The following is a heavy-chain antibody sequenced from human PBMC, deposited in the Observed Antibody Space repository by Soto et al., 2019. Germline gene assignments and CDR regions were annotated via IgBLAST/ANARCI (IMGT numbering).Heavy chain of an antibody. CDR2: ISGSGGST. CDR1: GFTFSDYA. D-gene: IGHD2-2*02. V-gene: IGHV3-23*01. CDR3: ANREGCSSIRCYNQN. Sequence: EVQLLESGGGLVQPGESLRLSCAASGFTFSDYAMSWIRPAPGQGLEWVSAISGSGGSTFYADSVKGRFIISRNNSKNTLYLHRKPRRADDTAVYYCANREGCSSIRCYNQNWGQGTLGTVSS. J-gene: IGHJ4*02.